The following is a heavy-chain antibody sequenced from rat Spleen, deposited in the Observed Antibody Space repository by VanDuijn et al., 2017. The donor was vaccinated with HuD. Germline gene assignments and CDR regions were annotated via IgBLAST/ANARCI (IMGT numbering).Heavy chain of an antibody. Sequence: EVRLVESGGGLVQPGRSLKLSCAASGFTFSNYGMAWVRQAPTKGLEWVATISHDGSTSYYRDSVKGRFTISRENAKTTLYLQMDSLRSEDTATYYCARQGIYNNYGWFAYWGQGVMVTVSS. J-gene: IGHJ2*01. D-gene: IGHD1-10*01. V-gene: IGHV5-29*01. CDR3: ARQGIYNNYGWFAY. CDR2: ISHDGSTS. CDR1: GFTFSNYG.